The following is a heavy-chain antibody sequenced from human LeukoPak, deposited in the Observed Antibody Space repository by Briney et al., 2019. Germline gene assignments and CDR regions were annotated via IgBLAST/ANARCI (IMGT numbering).Heavy chain of an antibody. Sequence: ASVKVSCKASGYTFTSYAMHWVRQAPGQRLEWMGWINAGNGNTKYSQEFQGRVTITRDTSASTAYMELSSLRSEDMAVYYCARDVGSYSSSYYYYYMDVWGKGTTVTVSS. CDR2: INAGNGNT. J-gene: IGHJ6*03. D-gene: IGHD1-26*01. CDR1: GYTFTSYA. V-gene: IGHV1-3*03. CDR3: ARDVGSYSSSYYYYYMDV.